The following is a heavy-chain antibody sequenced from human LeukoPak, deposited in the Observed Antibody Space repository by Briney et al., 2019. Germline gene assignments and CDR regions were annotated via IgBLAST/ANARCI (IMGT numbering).Heavy chain of an antibody. CDR2: IYGGGFT. J-gene: IGHJ6*02. Sequence: PGGSLRLSCAASGLTVSSNYMTWVRQAPGKGLEWVSVIYGGGFTYYADSVKGRFTISRDNSKNTLYLQMNNLRAEDTAVYYCARERYGMDVWGHGTTVTVSS. V-gene: IGHV3-66*01. CDR3: ARERYGMDV. CDR1: GLTVSSNY.